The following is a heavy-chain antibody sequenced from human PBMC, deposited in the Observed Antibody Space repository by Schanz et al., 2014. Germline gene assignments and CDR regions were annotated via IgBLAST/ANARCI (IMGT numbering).Heavy chain of an antibody. CDR1: GYTFTSDS. J-gene: IGHJ5*02. CDR2: INPSGGST. Sequence: QVQLVQSGAEVKKPGASVKVSCKASGYTFTSDSMHWVRQAPGQGLEWMGMINPSGGSTTYAQKCQGRVTFTADKSTSTAYMELSSLKSEDTAVYYCARGPLGTSPWGQGTLVNVSS. V-gene: IGHV1-46*01. CDR3: ARGPLGTSP. D-gene: IGHD5-12*01.